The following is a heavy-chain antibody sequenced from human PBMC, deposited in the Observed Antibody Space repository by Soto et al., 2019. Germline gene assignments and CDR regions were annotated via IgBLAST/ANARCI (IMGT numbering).Heavy chain of an antibody. V-gene: IGHV3-7*01. Sequence: GGSLRLSCAASGFTFNSFWMSWVRQAPGRGPEFVANIKADGSGKEYVDSVRGRFTISRDNAKKSLYLQMNSLRVDDTAVYYCARGPNWGQGTLVTVSS. CDR1: GFTFNSFW. CDR2: IKADGSGK. J-gene: IGHJ4*02. CDR3: ARGPN.